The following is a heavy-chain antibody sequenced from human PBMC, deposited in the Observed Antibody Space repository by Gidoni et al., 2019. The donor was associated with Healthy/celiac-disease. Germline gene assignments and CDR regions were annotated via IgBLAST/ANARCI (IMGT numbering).Heavy chain of an antibody. J-gene: IGHJ4*02. CDR3: AKEGDSSGYYFDY. Sequence: EVQLLESGGGLVQPGGSLRLYCAAPGSPFSSYSMRWVRQAPGKGLAWVSAISGSGGSTYYADSVKGRFTIARDNSKNTLYLQMNSLRAEDTAVYYCAKEGDSSGYYFDYWGQGTLVTVSS. V-gene: IGHV3-23*01. D-gene: IGHD3-22*01. CDR1: GSPFSSYS. CDR2: ISGSGGST.